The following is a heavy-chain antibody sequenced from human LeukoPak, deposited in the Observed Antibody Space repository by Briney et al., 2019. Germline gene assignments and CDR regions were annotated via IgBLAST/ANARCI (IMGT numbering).Heavy chain of an antibody. CDR2: INPSGGST. Sequence: ASVKVSCKASGYTFTSYYMHWVRQAPGQGLEWMGIINPSGGSTSYAQKFQGRVTMTRDTSTSTVYMELSSLRSEDTAVYYCARRRVGLLWLWAFDIWGQGTMVTVSS. D-gene: IGHD3-10*01. V-gene: IGHV1-46*01. CDR3: ARRRVGLLWLWAFDI. CDR1: GYTFTSYY. J-gene: IGHJ3*02.